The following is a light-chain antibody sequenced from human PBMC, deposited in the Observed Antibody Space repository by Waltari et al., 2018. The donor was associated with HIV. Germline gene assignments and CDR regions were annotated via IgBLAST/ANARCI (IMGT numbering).Light chain of an antibody. J-gene: IGKJ2*01. CDR3: HQSSSLPHT. V-gene: IGKV6-21*01. CDR1: QSIGSN. CDR2: YAS. Sequence: EIVLTQSPDVQSVTPKEKVTITCRASQSIGSNLHWYQQKPDQSPKLLIKYASRSFSGVPSRFSGSGAGTDFTLTISRLEAEDAATYDCHQSSSLPHTFGQGTKLEIK.